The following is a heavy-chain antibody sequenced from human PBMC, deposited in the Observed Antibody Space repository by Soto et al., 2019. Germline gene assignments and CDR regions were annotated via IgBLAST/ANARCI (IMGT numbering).Heavy chain of an antibody. D-gene: IGHD4-17*01. J-gene: IGHJ4*02. CDR1: GYTFTSYD. CDR2: MNPNSGNT. Sequence: QVQLVQSGAEVKKPGASVKVSCKASGYTFTSYDINWVRQATGQGLEWMGWMNPNSGNTGYAQKLEGRVTMTRNTSRSTAYMELIRRKSEDTAVYYGARTRYGDTVDYWGQGNLVTVSS. CDR3: ARTRYGDTVDY. V-gene: IGHV1-8*01.